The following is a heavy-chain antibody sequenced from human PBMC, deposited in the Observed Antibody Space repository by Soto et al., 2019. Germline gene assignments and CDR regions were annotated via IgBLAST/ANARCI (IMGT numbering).Heavy chain of an antibody. CDR2: IYWDDDK. CDR1: GFSLSTTGVG. J-gene: IGHJ5*02. V-gene: IGHV2-5*02. Sequence: QITLKESGPTLVKPTQTLTLTCTFSGFSLSTTGVGVGWIRQSPGKALEWLALIYWDDDKRYSPSLNTRLTITKDTSKNQVVLTMTNMDPVDTGTYYCAHGRNSQQFGPWGQGTLVSVSS. CDR3: AHGRNSQQFGP. D-gene: IGHD1-7*01.